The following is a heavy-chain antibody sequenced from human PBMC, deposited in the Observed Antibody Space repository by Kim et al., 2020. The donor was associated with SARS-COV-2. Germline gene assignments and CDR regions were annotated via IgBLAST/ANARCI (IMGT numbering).Heavy chain of an antibody. CDR1: GYTFTSYA. CDR2: INAGNGNT. Sequence: ASVKVSCKASGYTFTSYAMHWVRQAPGQRLEWMGWINAGNGNTKYSQKFQGRVTITRDTSASTAYMELSSLRSEDTAVYYCAREGEDLLRWRANWFDPWGQGTLVTVSS. J-gene: IGHJ5*02. D-gene: IGHD4-17*01. V-gene: IGHV1-3*01. CDR3: AREGEDLLRWRANWFDP.